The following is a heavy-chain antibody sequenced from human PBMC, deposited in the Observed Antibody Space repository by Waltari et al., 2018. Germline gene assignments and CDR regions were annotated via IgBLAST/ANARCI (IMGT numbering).Heavy chain of an antibody. CDR2: ISGSDNAI. J-gene: IGHJ5*02. Sequence: VQLVESGGGFVQPGGSLRLSCAASVFTFRDDGMNWVRQAPGKGLEWISYISGSDNAIYDANWVRGRFTISRDNAKDSLYLQMNNLRGDDTAVYYCARGLTTLDLWGQGTLVTVSS. V-gene: IGHV3-48*04. CDR3: ARGLTTLDL. CDR1: VFTFRDDG.